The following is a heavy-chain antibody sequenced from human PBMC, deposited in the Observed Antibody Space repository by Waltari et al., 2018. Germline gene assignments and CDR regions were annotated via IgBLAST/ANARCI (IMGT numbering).Heavy chain of an antibody. Sequence: QVQLQESGPGLVKPSQTLSLTCPVSGGSISSGSYYWSWIRQPAGKGLEWIGRIYTSGSTNYNPSLKSRVTISVDTSKNQFSLKLSSVTAADTAVYYCARGPDDFWSGYSVVYWGQGTLVTVSS. V-gene: IGHV4-61*02. J-gene: IGHJ4*02. CDR3: ARGPDDFWSGYSVVY. CDR1: GGSISSGSYY. D-gene: IGHD3-3*01. CDR2: IYTSGST.